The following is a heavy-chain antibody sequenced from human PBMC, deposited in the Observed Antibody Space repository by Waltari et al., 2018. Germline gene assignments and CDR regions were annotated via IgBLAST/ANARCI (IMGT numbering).Heavy chain of an antibody. J-gene: IGHJ4*02. D-gene: IGHD3-3*01. V-gene: IGHV3-48*04. Sequence: EVQLVESGGGLVQPGGSLRLSCAASGFTFSSYSMNWVRQAPGKGLEWVSYISSSSSTIYYGASLKCRFTMSRDNAKNSLYLQMNSLRAEDTAVYYCARDRRSEIFGVVIRPNGVVWGQGTLVTVSS. CDR3: ARDRRSEIFGVVIRPNGVV. CDR1: GFTFSSYS. CDR2: ISSSSSTI.